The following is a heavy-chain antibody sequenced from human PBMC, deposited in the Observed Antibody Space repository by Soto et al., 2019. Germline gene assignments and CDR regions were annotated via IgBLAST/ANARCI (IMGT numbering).Heavy chain of an antibody. CDR2: IYYSGST. J-gene: IGHJ6*03. CDR1: GGSISSGGYY. Sequence: SDTLSLTCTVSGGSISSGGYYWSWIRQHPGKGLEWIGYIYYSGSTYYNPSLKSRVTISVDTSKNQFSLKLSSVTAADTAVYYCARRPPPGGYMDVWGKGTTVTVSS. V-gene: IGHV4-31*03. CDR3: ARRPPPGGYMDV. D-gene: IGHD1-26*01.